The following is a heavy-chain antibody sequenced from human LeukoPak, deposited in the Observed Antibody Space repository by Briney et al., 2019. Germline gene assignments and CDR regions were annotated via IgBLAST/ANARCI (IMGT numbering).Heavy chain of an antibody. CDR3: ARGRRYNGQWLVKTPPYYYYMDV. CDR1: GFTFSSYG. CDR2: ISSSGSTI. J-gene: IGHJ6*03. V-gene: IGHV3-48*04. D-gene: IGHD6-19*01. Sequence: PGGSLRLSCAASGFTFSSYGMHWVRQAPGKGLEWVSYISSSGSTIYYADSVKGRFTISRDNAKNSLYLQMNSLRAEDTAVYYCARGRRYNGQWLVKTPPYYYYMDVWGKGTTVTISS.